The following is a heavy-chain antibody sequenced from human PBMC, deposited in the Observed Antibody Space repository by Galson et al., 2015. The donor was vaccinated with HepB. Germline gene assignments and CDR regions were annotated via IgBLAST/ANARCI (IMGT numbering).Heavy chain of an antibody. CDR1: GYTFTSYA. Sequence: SVKVSCKASGYTFTSYAMHWVRQAPGQGLEWMGWISAYNGNTNYAQKLQGRVTMTTDTPTRTAYMELRSLRSDDTAVYYCARVKADIVVVTPEFDIWGQGTMVTVSS. V-gene: IGHV1-18*01. J-gene: IGHJ3*02. CDR3: ARVKADIVVVTPEFDI. D-gene: IGHD2-21*02. CDR2: ISAYNGNT.